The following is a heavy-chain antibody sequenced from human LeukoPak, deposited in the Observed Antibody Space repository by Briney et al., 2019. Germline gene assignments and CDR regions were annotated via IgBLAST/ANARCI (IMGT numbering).Heavy chain of an antibody. V-gene: IGHV4-4*07. CDR3: ARMGLAAAAADY. Sequence: NASETLSLTCTVSGGSISSYFWSWIRQPAGKGLEWVGRIFSSGSTSYNPSLKSRITMSKDTSKNQFSLKLSSVTAADTAVYYCARMGLAAAAADYWGQGTLVTVSS. D-gene: IGHD6-13*01. CDR1: GGSISSYF. J-gene: IGHJ4*02. CDR2: IFSSGST.